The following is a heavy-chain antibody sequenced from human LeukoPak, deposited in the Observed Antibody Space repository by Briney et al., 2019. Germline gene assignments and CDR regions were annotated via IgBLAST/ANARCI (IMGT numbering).Heavy chain of an antibody. J-gene: IGHJ4*02. CDR1: GGSFSGYY. V-gene: IGHV4-34*01. Sequence: SETLSLTCAVYGGSFSGYYWSWIRQPPGKGLEWIGEINHSGSTNYNPSLKSRVTISVDTSKNQFSLKLSSVTAADTAVYYCASYSSSSGVIDYWGQGTLVTVSS. CDR2: INHSGST. D-gene: IGHD6-6*01. CDR3: ASYSSSSGVIDY.